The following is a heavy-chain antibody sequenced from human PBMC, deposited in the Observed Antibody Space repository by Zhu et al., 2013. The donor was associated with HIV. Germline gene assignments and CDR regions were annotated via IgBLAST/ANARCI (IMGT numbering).Heavy chain of an antibody. D-gene: IGHD3-16*01. Sequence: QVQLVQSGAEVKKPGASVKVSCRASGYTFTSYYMHWVRQAPGQGLEWMGIINPSGGSTSYAQKFQGRVTMTRDTSTSTVYMELSSLRSEDTAVYYCARRDLRPGGEYYFDYVGPGNPGHRLL. CDR2: INPSGGST. V-gene: IGHV1-46*01. CDR3: ARRDLRPGGEYYFDY. CDR1: GYTFTSYY. J-gene: IGHJ4*02.